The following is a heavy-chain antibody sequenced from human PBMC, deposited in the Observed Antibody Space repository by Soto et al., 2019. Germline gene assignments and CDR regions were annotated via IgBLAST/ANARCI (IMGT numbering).Heavy chain of an antibody. J-gene: IGHJ5*02. D-gene: IGHD6-13*01. CDR3: ARERPDGSRLDP. Sequence: QVQLQESGPGLVKPSQTLSLTCTVSGGSISSGDYYWSWIRQPPGKGLEWIGYIYYSGSTYYNPSLXSXFTITVDTSNNQFSLKLSSVTAADTAVYYCARERPDGSRLDPWGQGTLVTVSS. CDR1: GGSISSGDYY. CDR2: IYYSGST. V-gene: IGHV4-30-4*01.